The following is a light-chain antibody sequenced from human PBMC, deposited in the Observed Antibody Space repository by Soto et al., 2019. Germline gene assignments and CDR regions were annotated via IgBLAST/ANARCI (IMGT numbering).Light chain of an antibody. CDR3: QQYNNWPFT. V-gene: IGKV3-15*01. Sequence: EIVMTQSPATLSVSPGERATLSCRASQSVSSNLAWYQQKPGQAPRLLIYGASTRATGIPARFSGSGSGTAFPLTFSSLQSEDFAVYSCQQYNNWPFTFGPGTKVDIK. CDR1: QSVSSN. CDR2: GAS. J-gene: IGKJ3*01.